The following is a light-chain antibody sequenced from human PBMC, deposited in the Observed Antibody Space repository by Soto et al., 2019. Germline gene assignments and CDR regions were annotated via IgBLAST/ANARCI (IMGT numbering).Light chain of an antibody. CDR1: QSITRY. Sequence: DIQFTQSPCSVSASVGDRVTITCRASQSITRYLNWYQQKPGKAPELLMFAASNLESGVPPRFSGSGSETDFSLTISRLQPEDFATYFCQQNHSRPITFGRGTKVDIK. J-gene: IGKJ4*01. CDR2: AAS. CDR3: QQNHSRPIT. V-gene: IGKV1-39*01.